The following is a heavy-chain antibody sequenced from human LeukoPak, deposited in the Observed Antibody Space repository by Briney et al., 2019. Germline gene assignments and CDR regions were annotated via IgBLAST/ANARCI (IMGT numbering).Heavy chain of an antibody. Sequence: GGSLRLSCATSGFTFSSYAMSWVRQAPGKGLEWVSSISSSSTSIYYADSVKGRFTISRDNAKSSLYLQMNSLRAEDTAVYYCARVTGTTAGDHWGQGTLVSVSS. J-gene: IGHJ5*02. D-gene: IGHD1-20*01. CDR1: GFTFSSYA. CDR2: ISSSSTSI. V-gene: IGHV3-21*01. CDR3: ARVTGTTAGDH.